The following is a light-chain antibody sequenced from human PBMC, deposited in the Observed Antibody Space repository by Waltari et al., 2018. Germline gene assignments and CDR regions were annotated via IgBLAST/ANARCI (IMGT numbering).Light chain of an antibody. Sequence: DIVLTQSPLSLPVTPGEPASISCRSSQSLLHSKGFNYLAWFVKKPGQSPQLLLYLGSNRASWVPDRVTGSGSGTDFTLQISRVEAEDVGVYFCMQTTQTPWTFGQGTKVEI. CDR2: LGS. CDR1: QSLLHSKGFNY. CDR3: MQTTQTPWT. V-gene: IGKV2-28*01. J-gene: IGKJ1*01.